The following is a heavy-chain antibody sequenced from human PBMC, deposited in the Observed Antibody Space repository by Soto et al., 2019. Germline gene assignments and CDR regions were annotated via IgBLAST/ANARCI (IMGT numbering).Heavy chain of an antibody. V-gene: IGHV3-33*01. J-gene: IGHJ6*02. CDR2: IWYDGSNK. Sequence: GGSLRLSCAASGFTFSSYGMHWVRQAPGKGLEWVAVIWYDGSNKYYADSVKGRFTISRDNSKNTLYLQMNSLRAEDTAVYYCARENTRYPQRPYGMDVWGQGTTVTVSS. CDR3: ARENTRYPQRPYGMDV. CDR1: GFTFSSYG. D-gene: IGHD2-2*02.